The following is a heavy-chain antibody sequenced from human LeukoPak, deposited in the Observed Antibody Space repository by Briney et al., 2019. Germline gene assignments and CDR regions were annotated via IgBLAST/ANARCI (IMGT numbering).Heavy chain of an antibody. CDR1: GGSISSNSYY. V-gene: IGHV4-39*01. CDR3: ARLTIVATIVDY. D-gene: IGHD5-12*01. Sequence: PSETLSLTCTVSGGSISSNSYYWGWIRQPPGKGLEWIGSIYYSGSTYYNPSLKSRVTISVDTSKNQFSLKLSSVTAADTAVYYCARLTIVATIVDYWGQGTLVTVSS. CDR2: IYYSGST. J-gene: IGHJ4*02.